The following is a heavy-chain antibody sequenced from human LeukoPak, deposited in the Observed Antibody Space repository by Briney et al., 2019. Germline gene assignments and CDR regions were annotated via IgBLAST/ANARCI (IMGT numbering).Heavy chain of an antibody. D-gene: IGHD6-19*01. CDR2: ISWNSGSI. V-gene: IGHV3-9*01. J-gene: IGHJ4*02. Sequence: SLRLSRAASGFTFDDYAMHWVRQAPGKGLEWVSGISWNSGSIGYADSVKGRFTISRDNAKNSLYLQMNSLRAEDTALYYCAKAYSSGWYYFDYWGQGTLVTVSS. CDR1: GFTFDDYA. CDR3: AKAYSSGWYYFDY.